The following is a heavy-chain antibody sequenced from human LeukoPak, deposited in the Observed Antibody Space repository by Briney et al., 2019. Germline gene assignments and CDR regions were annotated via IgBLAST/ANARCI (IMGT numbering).Heavy chain of an antibody. D-gene: IGHD6-19*01. CDR2: IIPILGIA. CDR1: GGTFSSYA. V-gene: IGHV1-69*04. CDR3: ARFYGGWYEGDWFDP. J-gene: IGHJ5*02. Sequence: SVKVSCKASGGTFSSYAISWVRQAPGQGLEWMGRIIPILGIANYAQKFQGRVTITADKSTSTAYMELSSLRSEDTAVYYCARFYGGWYEGDWFDPWGQGTLVTVSS.